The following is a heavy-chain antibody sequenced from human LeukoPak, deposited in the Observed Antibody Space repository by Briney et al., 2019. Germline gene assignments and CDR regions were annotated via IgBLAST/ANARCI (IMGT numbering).Heavy chain of an antibody. CDR2: MSPNSGNT. Sequence: ASVKVSCKASGYTFTSYDINWVRQATGQGPEWMGWMSPNSGNTGYAQKFQGGVTMTRSTSMSTAYMELSSLRSEDTAVYYCARGPANWGYDYWGQGTLVTVSS. CDR1: GYTFTSYD. J-gene: IGHJ4*02. V-gene: IGHV1-8*01. D-gene: IGHD7-27*01. CDR3: ARGPANWGYDY.